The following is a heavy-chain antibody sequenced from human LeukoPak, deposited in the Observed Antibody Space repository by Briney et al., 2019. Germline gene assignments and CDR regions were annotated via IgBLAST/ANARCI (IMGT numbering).Heavy chain of an antibody. CDR2: INTNTGNP. CDR1: GYTFTIYA. D-gene: IGHD6-13*01. V-gene: IGHV7-4-1*02. Sequence: GASVKVSCKASGYTFTIYAMNWVRQAPGQGLEWMGWINTNTGNPTYAQGFTGRFVFSLDTSVSTAYLQISSLKAEDTAVYYCARTYSSSWYYNYGMDVWGQGTTVTVSS. CDR3: ARTYSSSWYYNYGMDV. J-gene: IGHJ6*02.